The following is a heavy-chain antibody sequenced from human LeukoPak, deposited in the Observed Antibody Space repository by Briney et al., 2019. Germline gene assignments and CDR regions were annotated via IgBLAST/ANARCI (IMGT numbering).Heavy chain of an antibody. J-gene: IGHJ5*02. CDR3: ARRYSTRPNWFDP. V-gene: IGHV1-2*06. D-gene: IGHD2-2*01. CDR2: INPNSGGT. Sequence: ASVKVSCKASGYTFTGYYMHWVRQAPGQGLEWMGRINPNSGGTNYAQKFQGRVTMTRDTSISTAYMELSRLRSDDTAVYYCARRYSTRPNWFDPWGQGTLVTVSS. CDR1: GYTFTGYY.